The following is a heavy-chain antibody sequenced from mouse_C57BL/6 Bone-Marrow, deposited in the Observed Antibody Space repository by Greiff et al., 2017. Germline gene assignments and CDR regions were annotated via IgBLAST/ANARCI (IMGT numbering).Heavy chain of an antibody. CDR1: GYTFPDHT. CDR3: ASAGDLLWQLRDMDY. Sequence: QVQLKQSDAELVKPGASVKISCKVSGYTFPDHTIHWMKQRPEPGLEWIGYIYPRDGSTKYNEQFKGKATLTADKSSSTAYMQLNSLTSEDSAVYFCASAGDLLWQLRDMDYWGQGTSGTVSS. D-gene: IGHD2-1*01. J-gene: IGHJ4*01. CDR2: IYPRDGST. V-gene: IGHV1-78*01.